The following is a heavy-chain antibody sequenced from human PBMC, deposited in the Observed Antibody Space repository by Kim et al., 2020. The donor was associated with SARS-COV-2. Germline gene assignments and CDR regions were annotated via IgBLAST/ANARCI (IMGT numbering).Heavy chain of an antibody. Sequence: YNPSLKSRVTISVDTSKNQFSLKLSSVTAADTAVYYCARCVTARGLGFDPWGQGTLVTVSS. CDR3: ARCVTARGLGFDP. V-gene: IGHV4-59*01. D-gene: IGHD1-20*01. J-gene: IGHJ5*02.